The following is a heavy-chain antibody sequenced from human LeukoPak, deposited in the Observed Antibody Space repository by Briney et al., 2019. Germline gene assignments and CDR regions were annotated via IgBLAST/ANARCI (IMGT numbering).Heavy chain of an antibody. CDR3: ARDRDYGSAIFDY. CDR1: GYTFTGYY. CDR2: INPNSGGT. V-gene: IGHV1-2*02. D-gene: IGHD3-10*01. J-gene: IGHJ4*02. Sequence: ASVKVSCKASGYTFTGYYMHWVRQAPGQGLEWMGWINPNSGGTNYAQKFQGRVTMTRDTSISTAYMELNRLRSDDTAVYYCARDRDYGSAIFDYWGQGTLVTVSS.